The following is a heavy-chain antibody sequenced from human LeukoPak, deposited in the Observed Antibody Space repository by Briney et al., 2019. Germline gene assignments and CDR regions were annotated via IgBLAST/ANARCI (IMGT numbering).Heavy chain of an antibody. CDR2: ISAYNGNT. CDR1: GYTFTSYG. J-gene: IGHJ4*02. Sequence: ASVKVSCKVSGYTFTSYGISWVRQAPGQGLEWMGWISAYNGNTNYAQKLQGRVTMTTDTSTSTAYMELRSLRSDDTAVYYCAREGGYCSSTSCYSDYPEDYWGQGTLVTVSS. D-gene: IGHD2-2*01. V-gene: IGHV1-18*01. CDR3: AREGGYCSSTSCYSDYPEDY.